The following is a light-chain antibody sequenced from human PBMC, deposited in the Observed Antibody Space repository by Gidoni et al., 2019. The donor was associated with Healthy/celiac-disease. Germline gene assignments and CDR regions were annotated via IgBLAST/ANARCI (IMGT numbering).Light chain of an antibody. CDR1: QSVSST. V-gene: IGKV3-15*01. Sequence: EIVMTQSQATLSVSPGERATLSCRASQSVSSTLAWYQQKPGQAPRLLIYGASTKATGIPAMFSGSGSGTEFTLTISSLQSEDFAVYYCQQYNNWPPLTFGGGTKVEIK. J-gene: IGKJ4*01. CDR2: GAS. CDR3: QQYNNWPPLT.